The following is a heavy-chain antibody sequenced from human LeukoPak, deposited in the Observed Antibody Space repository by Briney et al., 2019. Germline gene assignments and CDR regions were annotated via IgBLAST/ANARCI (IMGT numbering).Heavy chain of an antibody. CDR3: ARGGGLDV. CDR1: GFTFSSYW. V-gene: IGHV3-7*03. CDR2: INHNGNVN. J-gene: IGHJ6*02. D-gene: IGHD3-16*01. Sequence: GSLRLSCAASGFTFSSYWMNWARQAPWKGLEWVASINHNGNVNYYVDSVKGRFTISRDNAKNSLYLQMSNLRAEDTAVYFCARGGGLDVWGQGATVTVSS.